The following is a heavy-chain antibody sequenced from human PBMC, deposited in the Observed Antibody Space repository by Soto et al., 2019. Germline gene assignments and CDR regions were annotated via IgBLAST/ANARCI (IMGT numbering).Heavy chain of an antibody. D-gene: IGHD3-22*01. CDR3: ARDLTYYDSSGYYLGAFDI. J-gene: IGHJ3*02. V-gene: IGHV1-69*04. Sequence: SLKVSCKASGGTFGNSAISWVRQAPGQGLEWMGRIIPILGIANYAQKFQGRVTITADKSTSTAYMELSSLRSEDTAVYYCARDLTYYDSSGYYLGAFDIWGQGTMVTLSS. CDR1: GGTFGNSA. CDR2: IIPILGIA.